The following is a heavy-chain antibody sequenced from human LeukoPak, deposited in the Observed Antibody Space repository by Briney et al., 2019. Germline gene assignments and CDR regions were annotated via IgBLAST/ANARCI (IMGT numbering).Heavy chain of an antibody. CDR2: INPNSGGT. CDR1: GYTFTGYY. J-gene: IGHJ6*03. D-gene: IGHD2/OR15-2a*01. V-gene: IGHV1-2*02. Sequence: ASMKVSCKASGYTFTGYYMHWVRQAPGQGLEWMGWINPNSGGTNYAQKFQGRVTMTRDTSISTAYMELSRLRSDDTAVYYCARGPPFSGNYYYYMDVWGKGTTVTISS. CDR3: ARGPPFSGNYYYYMDV.